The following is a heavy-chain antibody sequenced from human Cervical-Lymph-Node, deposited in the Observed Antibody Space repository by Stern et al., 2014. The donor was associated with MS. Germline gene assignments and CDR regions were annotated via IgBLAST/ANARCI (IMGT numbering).Heavy chain of an antibody. CDR1: GHPLSDLA. CDR3: ATDRGVK. CDR2: FDPEDGET. D-gene: IGHD3-10*01. Sequence: VQLVQPGAEVKNPGASVTVSCNAYGHPLSDLAIHWLRQLPTSGLEWLGQFDPEDGETVYAQRLQGRLTMTEDTTTGTAYMTLTALTSDDTAVYYCATDRGVKWGPGTLVAVSS. V-gene: IGHV1-24*01. J-gene: IGHJ4*02.